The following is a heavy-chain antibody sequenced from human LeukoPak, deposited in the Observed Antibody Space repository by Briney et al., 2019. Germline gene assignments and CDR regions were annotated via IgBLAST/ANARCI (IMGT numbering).Heavy chain of an antibody. J-gene: IGHJ4*02. CDR1: GFTFSSYA. D-gene: IGHD1-26*01. CDR2: ISGSGGTT. Sequence: PGGSLRLSCAASGFTFSSYAMSWVRQAPGKGLEWVSAISGSGGTTYYADSVKGRFTISRDNSKNTLYLQLNSLRAEDTALYYCAKDRDSGSYYYFDYWGQGSLVTVSS. CDR3: AKDRDSGSYYYFDY. V-gene: IGHV3-23*01.